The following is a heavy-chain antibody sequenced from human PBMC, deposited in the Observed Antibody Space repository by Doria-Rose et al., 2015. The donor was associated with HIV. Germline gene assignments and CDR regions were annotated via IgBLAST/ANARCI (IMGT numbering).Heavy chain of an antibody. CDR1: RVSLSSPGMG. V-gene: IGHV2-26*01. CDR2: IFSDDER. CDR3: ARIKSSRWYHKYYFDF. Sequence: QVTLKESGPVLVKPTETLTLTCTVSRVSLSSPGMGVSWIRQPPGKALEWLANIFSDDERSYKTSLKSRLTISSDTSKSQVVLTMTDMDPVDTATYYCARIKSSRWYHKYYFDFWGQGTLVIVSA. J-gene: IGHJ4*02. D-gene: IGHD6-13*01.